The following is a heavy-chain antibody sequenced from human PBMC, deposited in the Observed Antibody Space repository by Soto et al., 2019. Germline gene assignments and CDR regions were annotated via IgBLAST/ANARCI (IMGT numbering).Heavy chain of an antibody. Sequence: GGSLRLSCAASGFTFSSYGMHWVRQAPGKGLEWVAVIWYDGSNKYYADSVKGRFTISRDNSKNTLYLQMNSLRAEDTAVYYCARDIKALDIVVVVAAPEPLSQGAPDYWGQGTLVTVSS. D-gene: IGHD2-15*01. J-gene: IGHJ4*02. CDR1: GFTFSSYG. CDR3: ARDIKALDIVVVVAAPEPLSQGAPDY. CDR2: IWYDGSNK. V-gene: IGHV3-33*01.